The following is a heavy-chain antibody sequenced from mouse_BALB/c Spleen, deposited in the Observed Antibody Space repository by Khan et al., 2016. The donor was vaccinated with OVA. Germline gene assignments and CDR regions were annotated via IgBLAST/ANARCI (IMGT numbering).Heavy chain of an antibody. CDR3: TRIAYYYVSGWFDY. Sequence: EVQLVESGGDLVKPGGSLKLSCAASGFTFSTYGMSWVRQTPDKRLEWVATISSGGSYTYYVDSVKGRFTISRDNTKNTLYLQMSSLKSEYTTKYYCTRIAYYYVSGWFDYWDQGTLVTVSA. J-gene: IGHJ3*01. CDR2: ISSGGSYT. D-gene: IGHD1-1*02. CDR1: GFTFSTYG. V-gene: IGHV5-6*01.